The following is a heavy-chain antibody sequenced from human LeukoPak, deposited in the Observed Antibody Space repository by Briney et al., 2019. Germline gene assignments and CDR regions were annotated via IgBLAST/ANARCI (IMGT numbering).Heavy chain of an antibody. CDR3: ARAAGAAAGNDAFDI. D-gene: IGHD6-13*01. CDR1: GGSFSGYY. Sequence: SETLSLTCAVYGGSFSGYYWSWIRQPPGKGLEWIGEINHSGSTDYNPSLKSRVTISVHTSKNQFSLKLSSVTAADTAVYYCARAAGAAAGNDAFDIWGQGTMVTVSS. J-gene: IGHJ3*02. V-gene: IGHV4-34*01. CDR2: INHSGST.